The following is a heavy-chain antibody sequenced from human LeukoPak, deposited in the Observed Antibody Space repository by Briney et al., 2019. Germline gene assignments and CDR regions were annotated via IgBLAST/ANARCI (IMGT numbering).Heavy chain of an antibody. D-gene: IGHD3-22*01. CDR3: ARDRGDYYDSSGYIFAARGAFDI. V-gene: IGHV4-59*12. Sequence: PSETLSLTCTVSGGSISSYYWSWIRQPPGKGLEWIGYIYYSGSTNYNPSLKSRVTISVDTSKNQFSLKLSSVTAADTAVYYCARDRGDYYDSSGYIFAARGAFDIWGQGTMVTVSS. J-gene: IGHJ3*02. CDR1: GGSISSYY. CDR2: IYYSGST.